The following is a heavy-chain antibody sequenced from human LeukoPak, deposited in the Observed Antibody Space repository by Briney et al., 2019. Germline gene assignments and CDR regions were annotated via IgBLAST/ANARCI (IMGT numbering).Heavy chain of an antibody. CDR1: GFTFDDYG. CDR2: INWNGGST. CDR3: ARGNYYYDSSGFDY. J-gene: IGHJ4*02. Sequence: PGGSLRLSCAASGFTFDDYGMSWVRHAPGKGLEWVSGINWNGGSTGYADSVKGRFTISRDNAKNSLYLQMNSLRAEDTALYYCARGNYYYDSSGFDYWGQGTLVTVSS. V-gene: IGHV3-20*04. D-gene: IGHD3-22*01.